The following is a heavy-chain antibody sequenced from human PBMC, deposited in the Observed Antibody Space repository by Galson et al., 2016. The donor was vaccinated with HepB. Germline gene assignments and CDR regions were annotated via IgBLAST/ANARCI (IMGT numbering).Heavy chain of an antibody. CDR1: GGSISSYNW. CDR2: IYHSGTS. Sequence: ETLSLTCAASGGSISSYNWWSWVRQPPGKGLEWIGEIYHSGTSNYNPSLWSRVTISLDKSKNLFSLTLNSVTAADTATYYCAKLEQFLVEDWGQGTLVIVSS. V-gene: IGHV4-4*02. D-gene: IGHD6-19*01. CDR3: AKLEQFLVED. J-gene: IGHJ4*02.